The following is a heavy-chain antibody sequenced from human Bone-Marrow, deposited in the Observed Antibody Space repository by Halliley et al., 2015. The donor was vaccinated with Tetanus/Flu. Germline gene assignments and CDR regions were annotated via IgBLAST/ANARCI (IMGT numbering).Heavy chain of an antibody. J-gene: IGHJ4*02. V-gene: IGHV3-9*01. CDR1: GFNFDDYA. Sequence: SLRLSCEASGFNFDDYAMYWVRQPPRKGLEWVSGISWNSDTIGYADSVKGRFTISRDNAKNSLYLQMTRLGAKDTAFYYCAKGAYSSSSGGPFDHWGQGTLVTVSS. D-gene: IGHD6-6*01. CDR3: AKGAYSSSSGGPFDH. CDR2: ISWNSDTI.